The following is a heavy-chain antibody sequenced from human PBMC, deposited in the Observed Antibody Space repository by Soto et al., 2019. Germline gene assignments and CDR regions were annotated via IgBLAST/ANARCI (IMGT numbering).Heavy chain of an antibody. J-gene: IGHJ4*02. CDR3: ARGLFSEDYYSGGWYYFDS. CDR2: INHSGSA. V-gene: IGHV4-34*01. D-gene: IGHD3-10*01. CDR1: GGSFSGYS. Sequence: QVQLQQWGAGLLKPSETLSLTCAVYGGSFSGYSWTWFRQPPGKGLGWIGQINHSGSANYNPSLKSRVTISVGTSKNQFSLDLSSMTAADTAVYYCARGLFSEDYYSGGWYYFDSWGQGTLVTVSS.